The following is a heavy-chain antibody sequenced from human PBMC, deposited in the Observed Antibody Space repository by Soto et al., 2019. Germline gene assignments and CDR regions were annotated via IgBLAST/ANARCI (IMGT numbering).Heavy chain of an antibody. J-gene: IGHJ5*02. CDR2: ISGSGGST. D-gene: IGHD6-19*01. CDR1: GFTFSSYA. Sequence: GGSLRLSCAASGFTFSSYAMSWVRQAPGKGLEWVSAISGSGGSTYYADSVKGRFTIPRDNSKNTLYLQMNSLRAEDTAVYYCAKRDIAVAGNYGFDPWGQGTLVTVSS. V-gene: IGHV3-23*01. CDR3: AKRDIAVAGNYGFDP.